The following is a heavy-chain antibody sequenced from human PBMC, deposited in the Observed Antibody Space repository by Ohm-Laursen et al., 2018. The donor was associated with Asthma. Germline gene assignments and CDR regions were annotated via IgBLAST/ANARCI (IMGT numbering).Heavy chain of an antibody. V-gene: IGHV3-15*01. D-gene: IGHD3-3*01. CDR1: GFTFSNAW. CDR3: TTDRPQTYYDFWSGYYTVDY. Sequence: GSLRLSCTASGFTFSNAWMSWVHQAPGKGLEWVGRIKSKTDGGTTDYAAPVKGRFTISRDDSKNTLYLQMNSLKTEDTAVYYCTTDRPQTYYDFWSGYYTVDYWGQGTLVTVSS. CDR2: IKSKTDGGTT. J-gene: IGHJ4*02.